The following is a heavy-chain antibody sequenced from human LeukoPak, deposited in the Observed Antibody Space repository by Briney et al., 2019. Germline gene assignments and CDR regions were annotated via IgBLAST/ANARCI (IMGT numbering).Heavy chain of an antibody. Sequence: PGGSQRLSCAASGFTFSSYAMHWVRQTPGEGLERVSSISGSGGSTYYADSVKGRFTISRDNSKNTLYLQMSSLRAEDTAVYYCARGLGWLHSWGQGTLVTVSS. CDR1: GFTFSSYA. CDR3: ARGLGWLHS. CDR2: ISGSGGST. J-gene: IGHJ5*02. V-gene: IGHV3-23*01. D-gene: IGHD3/OR15-3a*01.